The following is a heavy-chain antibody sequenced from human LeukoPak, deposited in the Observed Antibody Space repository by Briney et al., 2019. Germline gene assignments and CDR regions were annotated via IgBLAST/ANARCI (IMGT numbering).Heavy chain of an antibody. D-gene: IGHD2-15*01. J-gene: IGHJ4*02. CDR3: AKERYCSGGNCYPDDN. V-gene: IGHV3-30*04. CDR2: ISYDGTHE. CDR1: GFTFSSYA. Sequence: GGSLRLSCAASGFTFSSYAMSWVRQAPGKGLEWVALISYDGTHEYYADSVKGRFTISRDNSKNTLYLQMSSLRVEDTAIYYCAKERYCSGGNCYPDDNWGQGTLVTVSS.